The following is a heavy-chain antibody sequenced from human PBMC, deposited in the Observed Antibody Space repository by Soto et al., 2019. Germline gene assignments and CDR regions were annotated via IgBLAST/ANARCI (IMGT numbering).Heavy chain of an antibody. D-gene: IGHD5-18*01. Sequence: SETLSLTCAVYGGSFSGYYWSWIRQPPGKGLEWIGEINHSGSTNYNPSLKSRVTISVDTSKNQFSLKLSSVTAADTAVYYCARDTGFDYWGQGTLVTVSS. CDR1: GGSFSGYY. J-gene: IGHJ4*02. CDR3: ARDTGFDY. CDR2: INHSGST. V-gene: IGHV4-34*01.